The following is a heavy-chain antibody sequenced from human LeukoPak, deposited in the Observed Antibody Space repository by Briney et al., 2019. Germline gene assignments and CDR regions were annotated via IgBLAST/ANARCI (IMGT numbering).Heavy chain of an antibody. CDR1: GYSFTSYW. V-gene: IGHV5-51*01. CDR2: IYPGDSDT. CDR3: ARTTIMVRVVPGSFDI. Sequence: GESLKISCTGSGYSFTSYWIGWVRQMPGKGLEWMGIIYPGDSDTRYSPSFQGQVTISADKSISTPYLQWSSLQASDTAMYYCARTTIMVRVVPGSFDIWGQGTMVTVSS. J-gene: IGHJ3*02. D-gene: IGHD3-10*01.